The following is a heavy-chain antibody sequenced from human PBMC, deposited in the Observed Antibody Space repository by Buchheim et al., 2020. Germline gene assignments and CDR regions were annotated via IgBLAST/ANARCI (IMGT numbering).Heavy chain of an antibody. CDR2: IYYSGTT. D-gene: IGHD4-11*01. Sequence: QVQLQESGPGLVKPSQTLSLTCTISGDSIRRGDHFWSWVRQYPGKGLEWIGYIYYSGTTYYTPSLKSRVSISIDTSKNQFSLKLNSVTAADTAVYYCARGPMTTPKKNRKVERIYYYYMDVWGKGTT. J-gene: IGHJ6*03. CDR1: GDSIRRGDHF. V-gene: IGHV4-31*03. CDR3: ARGPMTTPKKNRKVERIYYYYMDV.